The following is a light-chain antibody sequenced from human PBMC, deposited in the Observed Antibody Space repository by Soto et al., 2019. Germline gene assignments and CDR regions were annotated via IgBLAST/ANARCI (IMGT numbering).Light chain of an antibody. CDR1: SSNIGSNY. CDR3: AAWDDSLRGWV. Sequence: QSVLTQPPSASGTPGQRVTISCSGSSSNIGSNYVYWYHQQRPGTAPKLHIYRNNQRPSGVPGRFSGSKSGTSDSLAISGLPSEDEVEYYCAAWDDSLRGWVFGGGTKVTVL. V-gene: IGLV1-47*01. J-gene: IGLJ3*02. CDR2: RNN.